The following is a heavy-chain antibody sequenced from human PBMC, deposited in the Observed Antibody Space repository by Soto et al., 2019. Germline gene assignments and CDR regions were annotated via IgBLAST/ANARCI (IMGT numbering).Heavy chain of an antibody. CDR2: IKQDESAK. D-gene: IGHD2-2*01. V-gene: IGHV3-7*01. CDR1: GFTFTAYW. CDR3: GRDRAPQYCSSTSSPGVNNMDV. Sequence: GGSLRLSCVASGFTFTAYWMSWVRQAPGKGLEWVANIKQDESAKYYVDSVKGRFTISRDNAKSSLYLQMNSLRAEDTAVYYWGRDRAPQYCSSTSSPGVNNMDVGGKGTRFTVSS. J-gene: IGHJ6*03.